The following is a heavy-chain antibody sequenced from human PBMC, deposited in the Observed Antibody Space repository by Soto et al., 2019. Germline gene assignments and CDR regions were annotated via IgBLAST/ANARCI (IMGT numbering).Heavy chain of an antibody. CDR1: GYSFTSYW. J-gene: IGHJ5*02. Sequence: PGESLKISWRVSGYSFTSYWIGWVRQMPGKGLEGMGIIYPGDSDTRYSPSFQGQVIISADHSISTAHLQSRSLKGWDNARFFCARYTNIAPFSTAPKYKCFDHWGQGTMVTVSS. CDR3: ARYTNIAPFSTAPKYKCFDH. CDR2: IYPGDSDT. V-gene: IGHV5-51*01. D-gene: IGHD6-13*01.